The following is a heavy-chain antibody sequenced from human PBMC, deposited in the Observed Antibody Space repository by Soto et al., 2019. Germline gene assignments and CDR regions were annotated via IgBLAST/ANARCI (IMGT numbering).Heavy chain of an antibody. J-gene: IGHJ6*02. V-gene: IGHV1-18*01. D-gene: IGHD2-2*02. Sequence: ASVKVSCKASGYTFTSYGISWVRQAPGQGLEWMGWISAYNGNTNYAQKLQGRVTMTTDTSTSTAYMELRSLRSDDTAVYYCARDDLYRIVVVQAAIPSPMDVWGQGTTVTVSS. CDR3: ARDDLYRIVVVQAAIPSPMDV. CDR1: GYTFTSYG. CDR2: ISAYNGNT.